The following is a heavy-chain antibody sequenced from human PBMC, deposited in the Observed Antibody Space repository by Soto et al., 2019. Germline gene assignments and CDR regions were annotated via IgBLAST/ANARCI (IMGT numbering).Heavy chain of an antibody. J-gene: IGHJ6*02. CDR3: ARTRSAWSDFHYYSVDV. D-gene: IGHD1-26*01. V-gene: IGHV3-30*03. CDR2: ISYDSTKT. Sequence: QPGGSLRLSCSASGFTFNSPGMHWVRQGPGNGLEWVAFISYDSTKTYYADSVKGQFTISGDNSNSALYVQMNSLTGEDTAVYYCARTRSAWSDFHYYSVDVWGQGTTVTVS. CDR1: GFTFNSPG.